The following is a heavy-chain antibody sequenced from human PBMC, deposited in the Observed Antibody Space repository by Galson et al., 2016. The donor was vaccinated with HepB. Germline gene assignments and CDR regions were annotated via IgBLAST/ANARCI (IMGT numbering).Heavy chain of an antibody. CDR1: GFTFSSHG. V-gene: IGHV3-30*03. J-gene: IGHJ6*02. CDR2: ISFDGKTK. D-gene: IGHD3-10*01. Sequence: SLRLSCAASGFTFSSHGMHWVRQAPGKGLEWVAVISFDGKTKYYADSVKGRLIISRDNSANSLYLQINSLRRDDTAVYYCARRSRLNYYGHYNMDVWGLGTTVIVSS. CDR3: ARRSRLNYYGHYNMDV.